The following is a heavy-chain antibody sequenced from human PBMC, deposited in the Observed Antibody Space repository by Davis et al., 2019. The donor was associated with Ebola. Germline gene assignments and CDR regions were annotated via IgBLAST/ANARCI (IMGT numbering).Heavy chain of an antibody. Sequence: HTGGSLRLTCAASGFTFSSYWMSWVRHAPGKGLVWVSRINSDGSSTSYADSVKGRFTISRDNAKNTLYLQMNSLRAEDTAVYYCARDLGSSWYFEYFQHWGQGTLVTVSS. J-gene: IGHJ1*01. CDR1: GFTFSSYW. CDR2: INSDGSST. V-gene: IGHV3-74*01. CDR3: ARDLGSSWYFEYFQH. D-gene: IGHD6-13*01.